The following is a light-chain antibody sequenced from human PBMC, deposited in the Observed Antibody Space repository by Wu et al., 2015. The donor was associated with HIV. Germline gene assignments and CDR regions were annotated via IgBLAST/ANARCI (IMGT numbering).Light chain of an antibody. Sequence: EIVLTQSPATLSLSPGERATLSCRASHNINNHLAWYQQKPGQAPRLLIYDASNRATGIPARFSGSGSGTDFTLTISSLEPEDFAVYYCQQRTNWPLTFGGGTKVGIK. CDR3: QQRTNWPLT. V-gene: IGKV3-11*01. J-gene: IGKJ4*01. CDR2: DAS. CDR1: HNINNH.